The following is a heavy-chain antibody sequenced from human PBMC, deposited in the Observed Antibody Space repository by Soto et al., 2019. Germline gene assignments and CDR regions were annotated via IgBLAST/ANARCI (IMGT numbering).Heavy chain of an antibody. V-gene: IGHV1-18*01. J-gene: IGHJ3*02. D-gene: IGHD2-15*01. CDR2: ISAYNGNT. Sequence: QVQLVQSGAEVKKPGASVKVSCKASGYSFTSYGITWVRQAPGQGLEWLGRISAYNGNTKYAQKFQGRVTMTTDTSTRTGYMEVRRLRSDDTAVYYCARDHGFCSGGSCYLRAFDIWGQGTMVTVSS. CDR1: GYSFTSYG. CDR3: ARDHGFCSGGSCYLRAFDI.